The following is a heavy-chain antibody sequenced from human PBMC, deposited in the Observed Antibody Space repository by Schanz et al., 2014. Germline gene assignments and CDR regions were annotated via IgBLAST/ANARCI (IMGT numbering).Heavy chain of an antibody. D-gene: IGHD2-21*01. CDR3: ARGKAYTAGTPMNWFDP. J-gene: IGHJ5*02. CDR1: GFSVSNTY. CDR2: INSAGTT. V-gene: IGHV3-66*03. Sequence: EVQLAESGGGLIQPGGSLRLSCVVSGFSVSNTYMHWVRQPPGKGLEWVSVINSAGTTYYADSVKGRVTISRDNSQNMVYVEMNSLRVEDTAVYYCARGKAYTAGTPMNWFDPWGQGTLVTVSS.